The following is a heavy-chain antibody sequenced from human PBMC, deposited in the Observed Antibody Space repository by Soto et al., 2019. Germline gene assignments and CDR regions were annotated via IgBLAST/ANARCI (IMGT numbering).Heavy chain of an antibody. CDR1: GGSISSSSYY. CDR2: IYYSGYT. J-gene: IGHJ6*02. D-gene: IGHD3-16*01. V-gene: IGHV4-39*01. CDR3: ARHNGPLYVVSYYDMDV. Sequence: QLQLQESGPGLVKPSETLSLTCTVSGGSISSSSYYWGWIRQPPGKGLEWIGSIYYSGYTYYNPARKRPAPIPVATSQNLFPPTLSSVTAAATAVYYCARHNGPLYVVSYYDMDVWGQGTTVTVSS.